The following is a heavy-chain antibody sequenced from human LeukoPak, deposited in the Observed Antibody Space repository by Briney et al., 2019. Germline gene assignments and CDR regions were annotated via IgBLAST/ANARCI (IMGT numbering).Heavy chain of an antibody. CDR1: GASIDGHY. CDR2: VYYSGSI. CDR3: ARLSRVAVAGSYGYHSMDV. D-gene: IGHD6-19*01. J-gene: IGHJ6*02. V-gene: IGHV4-59*11. Sequence: PSETLSLTCTVSGASIDGHYWSWIRLPPGKGLEWIGFVYYSGSIGYNPSLKSRVTISADTSNNQFSLKLDSVTAADTAVHYCARLSRVAVAGSYGYHSMDVWGRGTTVTVS.